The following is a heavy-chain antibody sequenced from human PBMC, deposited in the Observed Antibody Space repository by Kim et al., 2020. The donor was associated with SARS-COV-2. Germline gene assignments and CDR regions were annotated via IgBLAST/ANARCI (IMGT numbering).Heavy chain of an antibody. CDR3: AKDSGYSSNWETSDH. V-gene: IGHV3-23*01. CDR1: GFTFSSYV. CDR2: ISAGAGST. D-gene: IGHD6-13*01. J-gene: IGHJ4*02. Sequence: GGSLRLSCAASGFTFSSYVMSWVRQAPGQGLEWVSGISAGAGSTYYADSVKGRFTISRDNSKNTLFLQMSSLRDDDTAMYYCAKDSGYSSNWETSDHWGQGSLVTVSS.